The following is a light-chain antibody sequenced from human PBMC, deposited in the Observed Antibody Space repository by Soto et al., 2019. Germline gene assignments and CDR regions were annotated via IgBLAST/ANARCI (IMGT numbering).Light chain of an antibody. Sequence: DIQMTQSPSTLSASVGDRVTITCRASQSISSWLAWYQQKPVKAPKLLIYDASSLESGVPSRFSGSGSGIVFTLTISSLQPDDFATYYFQQYNSYSVTFGPGTKVDI. CDR2: DAS. J-gene: IGKJ3*01. V-gene: IGKV1-5*01. CDR1: QSISSW. CDR3: QQYNSYSVT.